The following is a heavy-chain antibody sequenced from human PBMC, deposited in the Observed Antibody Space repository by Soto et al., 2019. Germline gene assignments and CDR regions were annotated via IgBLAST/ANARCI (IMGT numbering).Heavy chain of an antibody. CDR3: AHATDYYGSSGYYWYNWFDP. CDR2: IYWNDDK. D-gene: IGHD3-22*01. J-gene: IGHJ5*02. CDR1: GFSRTAICVC. V-gene: IGHV2-5*01. Sequence: SGPTLVNPTQPLTLTFTFSGFSRTAICVCVGWIRHPPGKALEWLALIYWNDDKRYSPSLKSRLTLTKDTTKNQVALTMTNMDPVDTATYYCAHATDYYGSSGYYWYNWFDPWGQGTLVTVSS.